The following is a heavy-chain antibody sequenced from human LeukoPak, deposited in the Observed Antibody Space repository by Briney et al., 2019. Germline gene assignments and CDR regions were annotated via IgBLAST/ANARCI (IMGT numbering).Heavy chain of an antibody. D-gene: IGHD7-27*01. Sequence: PSETLSLTCTVSGGSISSYYWSWIRQPPGKGLEWIGYIYYSGSTNYNPSLKSRVTISVDTSKNQFSLKLSSVTAADTAVYYCARVGNWGASYFDYWGQGTLVTVSS. V-gene: IGHV4-59*01. CDR2: IYYSGST. CDR3: ARVGNWGASYFDY. CDR1: GGSISSYY. J-gene: IGHJ4*02.